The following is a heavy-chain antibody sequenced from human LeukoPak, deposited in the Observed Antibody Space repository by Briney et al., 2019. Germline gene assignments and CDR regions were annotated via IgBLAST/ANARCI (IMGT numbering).Heavy chain of an antibody. CDR2: ISYDGGNK. CDR1: GFTFNNFG. J-gene: IGHJ4*02. V-gene: IGHV3-30*18. D-gene: IGHD3-10*01. CDR3: AKGTKAFSDYGYYFDY. Sequence: PGRSLRLSCAASGFTFNNFGMYWVRQAPGKGLEWVAFISYDGGNKYYPDSVKDRFTISRDNSKNTVYLQMSSLRTEDTAVFYCAKGTKAFSDYGYYFDYWGQGTLVTFSS.